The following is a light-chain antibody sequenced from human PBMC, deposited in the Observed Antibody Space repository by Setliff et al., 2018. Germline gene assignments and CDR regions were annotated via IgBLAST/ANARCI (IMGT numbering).Light chain of an antibody. V-gene: IGLV2-14*03. J-gene: IGLJ2*01. CDR3: SSYGSSALL. Sequence: LTQPASVSASPGQSISISCTGTTSDVGAYNFVSWYQQHPGKAPKLLISDVSHRPSGVSHRFSGSKSGNTASLTISGLQAEDEADYYCSSYGSSALLFGGGTKVTVL. CDR1: TSDVGAYNF. CDR2: DVS.